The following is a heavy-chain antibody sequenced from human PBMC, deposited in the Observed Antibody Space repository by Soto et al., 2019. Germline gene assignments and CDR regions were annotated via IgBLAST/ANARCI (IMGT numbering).Heavy chain of an antibody. J-gene: IGHJ4*02. CDR2: IFYSGNT. Sequence: QVQLQESGPGLVKSSETLSLTCTVSGGSISNYYWSWIRQPTGKGLEWIAYIFYSGNTNYNPSLKSRVTISVDTSKYQFALRLTSVTAADTALYYCARHYCGGGGCYYFDQWGQGTLVTVSS. D-gene: IGHD2-15*01. CDR1: GGSISNYY. V-gene: IGHV4-59*08. CDR3: ARHYCGGGGCYYFDQ.